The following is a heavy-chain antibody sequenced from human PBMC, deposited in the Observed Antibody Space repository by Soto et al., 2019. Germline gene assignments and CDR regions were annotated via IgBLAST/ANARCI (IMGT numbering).Heavy chain of an antibody. Sequence: QVQLVESGGGVVQPGRSLRLSCAASGFTFSSYGMHWVRQAPGKGLEWVAVISYDGSNKYYADSVKGRFTISRDNSKNTLYLQMNSLRAEDTAVYYCAKSQPATWIQLWTLDYWGQGTLVTVSS. CDR1: GFTFSSYG. V-gene: IGHV3-30*18. CDR2: ISYDGSNK. J-gene: IGHJ4*02. D-gene: IGHD5-18*01. CDR3: AKSQPATWIQLWTLDY.